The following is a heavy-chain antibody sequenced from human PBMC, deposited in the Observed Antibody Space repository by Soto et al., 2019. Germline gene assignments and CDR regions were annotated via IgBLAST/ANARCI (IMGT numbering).Heavy chain of an antibody. Sequence: SETLSLTCTVSGGSVSSSSYYWGWIRQPPGKGLEWIGSTYYSGSTYYNPSLKSRVTISVDTSKNQFSLKLSSVTAADTAVYYCARHTWGRQRGWFDPWGQGTLVTSPQ. CDR3: ARHTWGRQRGWFDP. J-gene: IGHJ5*02. CDR1: GGSVSSSSYY. V-gene: IGHV4-39*01. CDR2: TYYSGST. D-gene: IGHD2-2*01.